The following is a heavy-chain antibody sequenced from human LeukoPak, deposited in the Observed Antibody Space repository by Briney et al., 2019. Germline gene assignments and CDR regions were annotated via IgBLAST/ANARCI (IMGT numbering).Heavy chain of an antibody. CDR2: ISAYNGNT. V-gene: IGHV1-18*01. Sequence: GASVKVSCKASGYTFTSYGISWVRQAPGQGLEWMGWISAYNGNTNYAQKLQGRVTMTTDTSTSTAYMELRSLRSDDTAVYYCARAGYNWNYFTHRPLDYWGQGTLVTVSS. CDR3: ARAGYNWNYFTHRPLDY. D-gene: IGHD1-7*01. CDR1: GYTFTSYG. J-gene: IGHJ4*02.